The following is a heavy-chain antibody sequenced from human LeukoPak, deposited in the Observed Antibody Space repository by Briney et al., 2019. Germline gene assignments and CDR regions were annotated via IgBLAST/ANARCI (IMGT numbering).Heavy chain of an antibody. CDR1: GFTFSSYG. CDR2: ISYDGRNT. CDR3: ARDVYSSGWDFDY. V-gene: IGHV3-30*03. D-gene: IGHD6-19*01. Sequence: PGGSLRLSCAASGFTFSSYGMHWVRQAPGKGLEWVAVISYDGRNTYNADSVKGRFTISRDNSRNTLFLQMNSLRVEDTAVYYCARDVYSSGWDFDYWGQGTLVTVSS. J-gene: IGHJ4*02.